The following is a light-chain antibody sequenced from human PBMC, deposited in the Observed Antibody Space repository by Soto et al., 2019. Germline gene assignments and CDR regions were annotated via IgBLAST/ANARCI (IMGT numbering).Light chain of an antibody. CDR3: AAWDDSLTGHVV. V-gene: IGLV1-44*01. Sequence: QSVLTQPPSASGTPGQRVTISCSGSSSNIGSNTVNWYQQLPGTAPKLLIYSNNQRPSGVPDRFSGSKSGTSASLAISGLQSEDEADYYCAAWDDSLTGHVVFGGGTKVTAL. CDR1: SSNIGSNT. J-gene: IGLJ2*01. CDR2: SNN.